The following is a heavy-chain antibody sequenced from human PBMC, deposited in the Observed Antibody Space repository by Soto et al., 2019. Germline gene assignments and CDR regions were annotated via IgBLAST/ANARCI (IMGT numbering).Heavy chain of an antibody. CDR2: IFPSDSDT. V-gene: IGHV5-51*01. CDR1: GYRFTSCW. J-gene: IGHJ5*02. CDR3: ARKDKSGYFNWFDP. D-gene: IGHD3-22*01. Sequence: GQWLKISCRTSGYRFTSCWIAWVRQMPGKGLEWLGIIFPSDSDTRYSPSFQGQVTISADRSTSTVFLQWASLKASDTAVYFCARKDKSGYFNWFDPWRQGTLVTVSS.